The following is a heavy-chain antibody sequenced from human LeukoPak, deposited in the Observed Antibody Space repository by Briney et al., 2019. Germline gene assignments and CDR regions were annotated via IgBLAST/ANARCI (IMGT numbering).Heavy chain of an antibody. V-gene: IGHV1-69*05. J-gene: IGHJ4*02. D-gene: IGHD2-2*01. CDR3: AGRSGYCSSTSCLLGAFDY. Sequence: SVKVSCTASVYTFTSYGISWVRQAPGQGLEWMGEIIPIFGTANYAQKFQGRVTITTDESTSTAYMELSSLRSGDTAVYYCAGRSGYCSSTSCLLGAFDYWGQGTLVTVSS. CDR1: VYTFTSYG. CDR2: IIPIFGTA.